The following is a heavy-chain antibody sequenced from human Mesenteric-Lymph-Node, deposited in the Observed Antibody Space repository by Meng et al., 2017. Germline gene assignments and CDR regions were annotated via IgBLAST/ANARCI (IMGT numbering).Heavy chain of an antibody. CDR3: ARDGQQLAPYAMDA. CDR2: IWYDGSNK. J-gene: IGHJ6*01. Sequence: GESLKISCAASGFTFSNNAVHWVRQAPGKGLEWVAQIWYDGSNKYYADSVKGRFTISRDNSKNTVYLQMNSLRAEDTAVYHCARDGQQLAPYAMDAWGQGTTVTVSS. D-gene: IGHD6-13*01. CDR1: GFTFSNNA. V-gene: IGHV3-33*01.